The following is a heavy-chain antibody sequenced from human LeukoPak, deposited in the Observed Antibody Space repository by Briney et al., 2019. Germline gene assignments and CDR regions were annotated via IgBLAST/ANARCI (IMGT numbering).Heavy chain of an antibody. Sequence: ESGGGLFKPGGSLRLSCAASGFTFSDYYMSWIRQAPGKGLEWVSYISSSGSTIYYADSVKGRFTISRDNAKNSLYLQMNSLRAEDTAVYYCARLHRGEPYYYYYYGMDVWGQGTTVTVSS. V-gene: IGHV3-11*01. CDR3: ARLHRGEPYYYYYYGMDV. CDR2: ISSSGSTI. J-gene: IGHJ6*02. D-gene: IGHD1-14*01. CDR1: GFTFSDYY.